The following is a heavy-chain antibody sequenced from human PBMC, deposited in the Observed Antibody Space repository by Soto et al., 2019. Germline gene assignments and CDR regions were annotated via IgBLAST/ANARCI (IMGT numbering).Heavy chain of an antibody. CDR1: GGTFSSYA. V-gene: IGHV1-69*13. CDR2: IIPIFGTA. CDR3: ARDPLKDSRYNWFDP. J-gene: IGHJ5*02. Sequence: GASVKVSCKASGGTFSSYAISWVRQAPGQGLEWMGGIIPIFGTANYAQKFQGRVTITADESTSTAYMELSSLRSEDTAVYYCARDPLKDSRYNWFDPWGQGTLVTVSS. D-gene: IGHD6-13*01.